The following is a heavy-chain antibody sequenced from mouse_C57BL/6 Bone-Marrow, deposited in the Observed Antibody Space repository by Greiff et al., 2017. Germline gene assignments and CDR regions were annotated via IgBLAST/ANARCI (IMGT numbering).Heavy chain of an antibody. J-gene: IGHJ2*01. D-gene: IGHD2-3*01. CDR1: GFTFSSYA. CDR3: ARDLRYDGYYGDY. Sequence: EVMLVESGGGLVKPGGSLKLSCAASGFTFSSYAMSWVRQTPEKRLEWVATISDGGSYTYYPDNVKGRFTISRDNAKNNLYLQMSHLKSEDTAMYYCARDLRYDGYYGDYWGQGTTLTVSS. V-gene: IGHV5-4*01. CDR2: ISDGGSYT.